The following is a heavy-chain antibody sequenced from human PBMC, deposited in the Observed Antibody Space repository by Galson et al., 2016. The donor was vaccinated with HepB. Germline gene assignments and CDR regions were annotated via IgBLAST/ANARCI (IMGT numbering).Heavy chain of an antibody. V-gene: IGHV3-66*01. CDR1: GFTVSNNY. CDR2: IYSIGTT. Sequence: SLSLSCAASGFTVSNNYMTWVRHAPGKGLEWVSLIYSIGTTLYADSVKGRFTISRDSSKNTLYLQMNSLRPEDTAVYYCARNVPVTIFGYWGQGTLVTVSS. J-gene: IGHJ4*02. CDR3: ARNVPVTIFGY. D-gene: IGHD3-3*01.